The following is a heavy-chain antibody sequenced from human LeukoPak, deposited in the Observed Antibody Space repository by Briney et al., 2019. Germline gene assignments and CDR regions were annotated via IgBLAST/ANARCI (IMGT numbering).Heavy chain of an antibody. CDR1: GGSVSSGSYY. V-gene: IGHV4-61*01. J-gene: IGHJ4*02. CDR2: IYYSGST. D-gene: IGHD4-17*01. CDR3: ARVPHDYGDFPDY. Sequence: PSETLSLTCTVSGGSVSSGSYYWSWIRQPPGKGLEWIGYIYYSGSTNYNPSLKSRVTISVDTSKNQFSLKLSSVTAADTAVYYCARVPHDYGDFPDYWGQGTLVTVSS.